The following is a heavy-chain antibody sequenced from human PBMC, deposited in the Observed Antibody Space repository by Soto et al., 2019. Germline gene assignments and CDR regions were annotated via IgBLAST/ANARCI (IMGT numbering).Heavy chain of an antibody. CDR2: IYHSGST. V-gene: IGHV4-30-2*01. CDR3: AAALPRGYGGNSRSPLDAFGI. D-gene: IGHD4-17*01. Sequence: PSETLSLTCSVSRGRLSSGGCTWSWIRQPPGKSLDWIGYIYHSGSTYYNPSLKSRVTISVDRSKNQFSLKLGSVSAADTAVYYCAAALPRGYGGNSRSPLDAFGIWGQGTMVTVSS. J-gene: IGHJ3*02. CDR1: RGRLSSGGCT.